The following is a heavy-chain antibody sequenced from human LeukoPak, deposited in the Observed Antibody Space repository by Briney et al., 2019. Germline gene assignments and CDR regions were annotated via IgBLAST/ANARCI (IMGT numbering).Heavy chain of an antibody. Sequence: GGSLRLSCAASGYTFNDYYFHWVRQAPGQGLEWMGRINPNSGGTKYAQKFQGRVTMTRDTSISTVSMEMTRLTFDDTAVYYCARTGPPTTSGWYAFWGQGTLVTVSS. J-gene: IGHJ4*02. CDR1: GYTFNDYY. D-gene: IGHD6-19*01. CDR3: ARTGPPTTSGWYAF. V-gene: IGHV1-2*02. CDR2: INPNSGGT.